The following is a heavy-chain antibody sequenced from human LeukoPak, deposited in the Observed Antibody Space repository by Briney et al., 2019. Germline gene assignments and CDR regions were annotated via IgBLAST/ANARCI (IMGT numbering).Heavy chain of an antibody. D-gene: IGHD1-26*01. CDR1: GGSFSGYY. CDR3: ARGGGSSAFDY. V-gene: IGHV4-34*01. CDR2: INHSGST. J-gene: IGHJ4*02. Sequence: SETLSLTCAVYGGSFSGYYWSWIRQPPGEGLEWIGEINHSGSTNYNPSLKSRVTISVDTSKNQFSLKLSSVTAADTAVYYCARGGGSSAFDYWGQGTLVTVSS.